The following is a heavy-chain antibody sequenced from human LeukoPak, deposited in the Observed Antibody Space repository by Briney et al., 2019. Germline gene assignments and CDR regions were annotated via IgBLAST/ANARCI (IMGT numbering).Heavy chain of an antibody. CDR1: GGSASSYY. CDR2: IYSSENT. CDR3: ARFHSGPSGWYVLWYFDL. D-gene: IGHD6-19*01. V-gene: IGHV4-4*09. Sequence: SETLSLTCTVSGGSASSYYWSWIRQPPGKGLEWIGYIYSSENTKYNSSLESRVTMSEDTSKNQVFLKLSSVTAADTAVYYCARFHSGPSGWYVLWYFDLWGRGTLVTVSS. J-gene: IGHJ2*01.